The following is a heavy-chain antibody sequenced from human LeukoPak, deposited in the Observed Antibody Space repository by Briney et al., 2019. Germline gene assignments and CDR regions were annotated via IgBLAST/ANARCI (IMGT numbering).Heavy chain of an antibody. CDR1: GYTFTGYY. Sequence: ASVKVSCKASGYTFTGYYMHWVRQAPGQGLEWMGRINPNRGGTNYAQKFQGRVTMTRDTSISTAYMELSRLRSDDTAVYYRARLVVPAVPFDYWGQGTLVTVSS. CDR2: INPNRGGT. CDR3: ARLVVPAVPFDY. D-gene: IGHD2-2*01. V-gene: IGHV1-2*06. J-gene: IGHJ4*02.